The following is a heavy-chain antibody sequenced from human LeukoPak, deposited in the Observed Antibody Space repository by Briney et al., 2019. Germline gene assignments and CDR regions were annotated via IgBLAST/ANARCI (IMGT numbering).Heavy chain of an antibody. J-gene: IGHJ5*02. CDR2: IYYSGSP. D-gene: IGHD3-22*01. Sequence: SETLSLTCTVSGDSISNYYWSWLRQPPGKGVEWIGYIYYSGSPNYNPSLKSRVTISVDTSMNQFSLKLSSVTAADTAVYYCARDSSGSNWFDPWGQGTLVTVSS. V-gene: IGHV4-59*01. CDR3: ARDSSGSNWFDP. CDR1: GDSISNYY.